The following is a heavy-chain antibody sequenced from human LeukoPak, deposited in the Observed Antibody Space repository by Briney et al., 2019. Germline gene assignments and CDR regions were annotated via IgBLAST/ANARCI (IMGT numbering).Heavy chain of an antibody. Sequence: QTGGSLRLSCAASGFTFSSYEMNWVRQAPGKGLEWVSYISSSGSTIYYADSVKGRFTISRDNAKNSLYLQMNSLRAEDTAVYYCARGGGGPYYYYMDVWGKGTTVTISS. J-gene: IGHJ6*03. CDR2: ISSSGSTI. CDR1: GFTFSSYE. V-gene: IGHV3-48*03. CDR3: ARGGGGPYYYYMDV.